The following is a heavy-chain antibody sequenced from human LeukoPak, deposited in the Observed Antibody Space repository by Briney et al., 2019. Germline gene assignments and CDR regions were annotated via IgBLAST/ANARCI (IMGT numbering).Heavy chain of an antibody. Sequence: SETLSLTCAVYGGSFSGYYWSWIRQPPGKGLEWIGEINHSGSTNYNPSLKSRVTISVDTSKNQFSLKLSSVTAADTAVYYCARSQKSWRQRDYMDVWGKGTTVTVSS. CDR2: INHSGST. CDR1: GGSFSGYY. CDR3: ARSQKSWRQRDYMDV. V-gene: IGHV4-34*01. J-gene: IGHJ6*03. D-gene: IGHD3-16*02.